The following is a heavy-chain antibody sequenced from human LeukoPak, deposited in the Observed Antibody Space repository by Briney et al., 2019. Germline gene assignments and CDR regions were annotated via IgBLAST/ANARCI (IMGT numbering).Heavy chain of an antibody. V-gene: IGHV4-59*08. CDR2: IYYSGST. CDR3: AKFKYDFWSGSRSYYFYGIDV. D-gene: IGHD3-3*01. CDR1: GGSISSHY. J-gene: IGHJ6*02. Sequence: SETLSLTCTVSGGSISSHYWSWIRQPPGKGLEWIGYIYYSGSTTYTPSLKSRVTISLDTSKNQFSLKLSSVTAADTAVYYCAKFKYDFWSGSRSYYFYGIDVWGQGTTVTVSS.